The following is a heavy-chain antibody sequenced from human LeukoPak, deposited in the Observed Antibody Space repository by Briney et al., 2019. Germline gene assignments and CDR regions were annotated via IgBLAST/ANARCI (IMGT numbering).Heavy chain of an antibody. V-gene: IGHV4-59*08. CDR3: ARQLDFDY. J-gene: IGHJ4*02. Sequence: SETLSLTCIVSGGSISSYYWSWIRQPPGKGLEWIGYIYYSGSTNYNPSLKSRVTISVDTSKNQFSLKLSSVTAADTAVYYCARQLDFDYWGQGTLVTVSS. D-gene: IGHD1-1*01. CDR2: IYYSGST. CDR1: GGSISSYY.